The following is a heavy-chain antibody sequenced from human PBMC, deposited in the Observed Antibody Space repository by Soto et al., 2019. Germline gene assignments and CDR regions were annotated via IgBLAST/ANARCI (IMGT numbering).Heavy chain of an antibody. CDR2: ANDRGSA. CDR3: VRGRGKCRGTSCFPPLYYYYCGLDV. V-gene: IGHV4-34*01. J-gene: IGHJ6*02. Sequence: PSETLSLTCAVYGGSFSDFYWSWIRQPPGKGLEWSGEANDRGSADYNPSLKSRVTISVDTSKNQISLKLTSLTAADTAVYYCVRGRGKCRGTSCFPPLYYYYCGLDVWGQGTTVTVAS. CDR1: GGSFSDFY. D-gene: IGHD2-2*01.